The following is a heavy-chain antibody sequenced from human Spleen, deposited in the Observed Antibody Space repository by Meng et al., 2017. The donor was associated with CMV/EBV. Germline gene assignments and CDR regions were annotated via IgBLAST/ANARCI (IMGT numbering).Heavy chain of an antibody. J-gene: IGHJ5*02. V-gene: IGHV3-30*03. CDR2: VSYDGRNK. Sequence: GESLKISCAASGFTFSIYTINWVRQAPGKGLEWVALVSYDGRNKYYGDSVKGRFTVSRDNFKNTVYLEMNSLRPEDTAVYYCAREYSTASEGWFDPWGQGTLVTVSS. D-gene: IGHD6-13*01. CDR1: GFTFSIYT. CDR3: AREYSTASEGWFDP.